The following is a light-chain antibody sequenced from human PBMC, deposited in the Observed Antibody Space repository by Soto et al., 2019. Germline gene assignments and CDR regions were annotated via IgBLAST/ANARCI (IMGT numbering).Light chain of an antibody. CDR1: SSNIGGNT. CDR3: AAWDDSLNGVV. J-gene: IGLJ2*01. Sequence: QSVLTQPTSASGTPGQRVTISCSGSSSNIGGNTVNWYQQLPGTAPKLLIYNNNQRPSGFPDRFSGAKSGTSASLAISGLQSEDEADYYCAAWDDSLNGVVFGGGNKLTVL. CDR2: NNN. V-gene: IGLV1-44*01.